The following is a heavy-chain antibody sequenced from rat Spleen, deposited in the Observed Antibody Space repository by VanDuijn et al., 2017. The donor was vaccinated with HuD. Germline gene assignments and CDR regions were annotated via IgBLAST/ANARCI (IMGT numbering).Heavy chain of an antibody. CDR3: VREGFGVRD. D-gene: IGHD4-3*01. CDR1: GFNFKDYW. Sequence: EVQLVESGGGLVQPGRSLKLACAASGFNFKDYWMGWVRQAPGKGLEWIGEVNKDGSTIKYTPSLKDKFTISRDNAQNTVYLQMNKLGSEDTAIYYCVREGFGVRDWGQGVMVTVSS. J-gene: IGHJ2*01. CDR2: VNKDGSTI. V-gene: IGHV4-2*01.